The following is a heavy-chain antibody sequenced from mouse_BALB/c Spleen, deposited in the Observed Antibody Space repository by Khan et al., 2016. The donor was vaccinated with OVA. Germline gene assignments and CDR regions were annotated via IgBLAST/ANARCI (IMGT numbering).Heavy chain of an antibody. CDR1: GFNIKDTY. V-gene: IGHV14-3*02. CDR2: IDPANGYT. Sequence: VQLKQSGADLVKPGASVKLSCTASGFNIKDTYMHWVKQRPEQGLEWIGRIDPANGYTKYDPKFQGKATITADTSSNTAYLQLSSVTSDDNAVYYCARSYRYGNAVDYWGQGTSVTVSS. J-gene: IGHJ4*01. CDR3: ARSYRYGNAVDY. D-gene: IGHD2-14*01.